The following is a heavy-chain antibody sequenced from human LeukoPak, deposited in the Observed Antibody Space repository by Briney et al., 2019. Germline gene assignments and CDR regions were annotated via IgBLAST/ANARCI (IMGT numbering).Heavy chain of an antibody. D-gene: IGHD1-26*01. V-gene: IGHV3-73*01. J-gene: IGHJ4*02. CDR2: IRSKANSYAT. CDR3: TRQVYSGSYPEYYFDY. Sequence: GGSLRLSCAASGFTFSGSAMHWVRQASGKGLEWVGRIRSKANSYATAYAASVKGRFTISRDDSKNTAYLQMNSLKTEDTAVYYCTRQVYSGSYPEYYFDYWGQGTLVTVSS. CDR1: GFTFSGSA.